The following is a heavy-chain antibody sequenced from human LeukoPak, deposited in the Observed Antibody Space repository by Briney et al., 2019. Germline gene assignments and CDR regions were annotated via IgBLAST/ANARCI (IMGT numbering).Heavy chain of an antibody. CDR2: ISGSGGST. CDR3: AKDGYSGYDELDY. V-gene: IGHV3-23*01. D-gene: IGHD5-12*01. Sequence: GGSLRPSCAASGFTFSSYAMSWVRQAPGKGLEWVSAISGSGGSTYYADSVKGRFTISRDNSKNTLYLQMNSLRAEDTAVYYCAKDGYSGYDELDYWGQGTLVTVSS. J-gene: IGHJ4*02. CDR1: GFTFSSYA.